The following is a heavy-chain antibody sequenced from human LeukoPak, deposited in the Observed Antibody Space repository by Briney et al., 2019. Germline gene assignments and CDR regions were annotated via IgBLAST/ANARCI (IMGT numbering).Heavy chain of an antibody. Sequence: PGRSLRLSCAASGFTFSNYALHWVRQAPGKGLEWVAVISYDGDNKYNADSVKGRFTISTDNSKNTVYLQMNSLRAEDTALYFCANYIQRPPGMDVWGQGTMVTVSS. CDR1: GFTFSNYA. V-gene: IGHV3-30-3*01. D-gene: IGHD3-10*02. CDR2: ISYDGDNK. J-gene: IGHJ6*02. CDR3: ANYIQRPPGMDV.